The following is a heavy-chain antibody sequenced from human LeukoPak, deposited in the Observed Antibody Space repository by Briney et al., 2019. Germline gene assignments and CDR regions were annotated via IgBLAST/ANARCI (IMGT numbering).Heavy chain of an antibody. CDR1: GGTFSSYA. J-gene: IGHJ5*02. Sequence: SVKVSCTASGGTFSSYAISWVRQAPGQGLEWMGGIIPIFGTANYAQKFQGRVTITADESTSTAYMELSSLRSEDTAVYYCARNGAEEQNWFDPWGQGTLVTVSS. CDR3: ARNGAEEQNWFDP. V-gene: IGHV1-69*13. CDR2: IIPIFGTA. D-gene: IGHD1-26*01.